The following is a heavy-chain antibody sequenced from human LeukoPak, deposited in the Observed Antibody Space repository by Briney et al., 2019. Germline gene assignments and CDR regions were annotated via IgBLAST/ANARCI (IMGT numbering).Heavy chain of an antibody. Sequence: ASVKVSFTASGYTFTIYGISWVRQAPGQGLEWMGWISAYNGNTNYAQKLQGRVTMTTDTSTSTAYMELRSLRSDDTAVYYCARARGPHIVVVTAISHFDYWGQGTLVTVSS. J-gene: IGHJ4*02. CDR3: ARARGPHIVVVTAISHFDY. D-gene: IGHD2-21*02. V-gene: IGHV1-18*01. CDR1: GYTFTIYG. CDR2: ISAYNGNT.